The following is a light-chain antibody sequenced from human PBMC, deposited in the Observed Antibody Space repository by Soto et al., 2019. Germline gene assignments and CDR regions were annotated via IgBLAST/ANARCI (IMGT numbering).Light chain of an antibody. J-gene: IGLJ1*01. CDR2: DVT. CDR3: CSYVGSYTSYV. Sequence: QSALTQPRSVSGSHGQSVTISCTGTSSDVGGYNFVSWYQQHPGKAPKFMIYDVTKRPSGVPDRFSGSKSGNTASLTISGLLAEDEADYYCCSYVGSYTSYVFGTGTKLTVL. V-gene: IGLV2-11*01. CDR1: SSDVGGYNF.